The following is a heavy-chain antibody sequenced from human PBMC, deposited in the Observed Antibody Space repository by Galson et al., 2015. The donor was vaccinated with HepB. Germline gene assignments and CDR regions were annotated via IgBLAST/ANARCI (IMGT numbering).Heavy chain of an antibody. Sequence: ETLSLTCAVYGGSFSGYYWSWIRQPPGKGLEWIGEINHSGSTNYNPSLKSRVTISVDTSKNQFSLKLSSVTAADTAVYYCARGRMPLGGIFDYWGQGTLVTVSS. J-gene: IGHJ4*02. CDR3: ARGRMPLGGIFDY. CDR2: INHSGST. CDR1: GGSFSGYY. V-gene: IGHV4-34*01. D-gene: IGHD2-2*01.